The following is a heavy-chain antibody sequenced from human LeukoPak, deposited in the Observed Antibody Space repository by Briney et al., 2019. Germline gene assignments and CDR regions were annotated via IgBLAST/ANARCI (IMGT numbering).Heavy chain of an antibody. V-gene: IGHV1-2*02. Sequence: GASVKVSCKASAYTFTGYYMHWVRQAPGQGLEWMGWINPNNGGADYAQKFQGRVTMTRDTSISTAYMELSRLRSDDTAVYYCARSCGGDCLYYYGMDVWGQGTTVTVSS. D-gene: IGHD2-21*02. CDR3: ARSCGGDCLYYYGMDV. J-gene: IGHJ6*02. CDR1: AYTFTGYY. CDR2: INPNNGGA.